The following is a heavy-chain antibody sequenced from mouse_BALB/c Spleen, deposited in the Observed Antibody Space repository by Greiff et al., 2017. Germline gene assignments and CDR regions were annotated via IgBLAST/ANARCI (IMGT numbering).Heavy chain of an antibody. CDR2: INPYNGAT. Sequence: VQLQQSGPELVKPGASVKISCKASGYSFTGYYMHWVKQSHVKSLEWIGRINPYNGATSYNQNFKDKASLTVDKSSSTAYMELHSLTSEDSAVYYCARGHYRFPMDYWGQGTSVTVSS. CDR1: GYSFTGYY. V-gene: IGHV1-31*01. D-gene: IGHD2-14*01. J-gene: IGHJ4*01. CDR3: ARGHYRFPMDY.